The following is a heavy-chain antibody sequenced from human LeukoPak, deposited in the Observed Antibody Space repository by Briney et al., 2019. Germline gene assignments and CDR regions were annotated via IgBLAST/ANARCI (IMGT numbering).Heavy chain of an antibody. CDR2: IYYSGST. Sequence: SETLSLTCTVSGGSISSRSFYWGWIRQPPGKGLEWFGSIYYSGSTYYNPSLKSRVTISVDTSKNQISLKLSSVTAADTAVYYCASRSSGLAVAGPVFDYWGQGTLVTVSS. J-gene: IGHJ4*02. CDR3: ASRSSGLAVAGPVFDY. D-gene: IGHD6-19*01. V-gene: IGHV4-39*01. CDR1: GGSISSRSFY.